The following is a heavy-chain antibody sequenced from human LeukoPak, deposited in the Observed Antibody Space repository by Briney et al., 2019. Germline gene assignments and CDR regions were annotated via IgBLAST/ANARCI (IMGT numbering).Heavy chain of an antibody. CDR2: IKQDGSEK. V-gene: IGHV3-7*01. J-gene: IGHJ4*02. Sequence: PGGSLRLSCAASGFTVSSNYMSWVRQAPGKGLEWVADIKQDGSEKYYVDSVKGRFTISRDNAKNSLYLQMNNLRAEDTAVYYCALTPDYYGSGSFDYWGQGTLVTVSS. CDR3: ALTPDYYGSGSFDY. D-gene: IGHD3-10*01. CDR1: GFTVSSNY.